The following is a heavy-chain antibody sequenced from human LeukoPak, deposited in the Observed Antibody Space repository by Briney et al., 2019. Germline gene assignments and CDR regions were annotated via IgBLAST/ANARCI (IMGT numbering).Heavy chain of an antibody. Sequence: GGSLRLSCAASGFTFSSYAMSWVRQAPGKGLEWVSTLSGSGITTYYADSVKGRFTISRDNSKNTLYLQLNSLRAEDTAVYYCAEGIYSSGWSYFDYWGHGTLVTVSS. CDR2: LSGSGITT. V-gene: IGHV3-23*01. CDR1: GFTFSSYA. J-gene: IGHJ4*01. CDR3: AEGIYSSGWSYFDY. D-gene: IGHD6-19*01.